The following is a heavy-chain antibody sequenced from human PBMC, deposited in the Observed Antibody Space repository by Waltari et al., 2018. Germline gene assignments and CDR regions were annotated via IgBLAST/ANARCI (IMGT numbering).Heavy chain of an antibody. J-gene: IGHJ4*02. D-gene: IGHD5-12*01. V-gene: IGHV4-39*01. Sequence: QLQLQESGPGLVKPSETLSLTCTVSGGSISSSSYYWGWISQPPGKGLEWIGSIYYSGSTYYNPSLKSRVTISVDTSKNQFSLKLSSVTAADTAVYYCARLSGGNGPSRDGYTTDDYWGQGTLVTVSS. CDR1: GGSISSSSYY. CDR2: IYYSGST. CDR3: ARLSGGNGPSRDGYTTDDY.